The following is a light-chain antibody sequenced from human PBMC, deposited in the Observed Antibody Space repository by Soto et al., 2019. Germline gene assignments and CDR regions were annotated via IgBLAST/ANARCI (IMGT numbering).Light chain of an antibody. CDR2: EVS. CDR1: SSDVGSYNL. CDR3: CSYAGSSTFYV. Sequence: QSVLTQPASVSGSPGQSITISCTGTSSDVGSYNLVPWYQQHPGKAPKLMIYEVSKRPSGVSNRFSGSKSGNTASLTISGLQAEDEADYYCCSYAGSSTFYVFGTGTKLTVL. J-gene: IGLJ1*01. V-gene: IGLV2-23*02.